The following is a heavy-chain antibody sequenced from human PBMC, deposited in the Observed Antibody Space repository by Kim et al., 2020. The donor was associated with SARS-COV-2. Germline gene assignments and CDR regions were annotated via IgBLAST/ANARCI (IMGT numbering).Heavy chain of an antibody. D-gene: IGHD1-1*01. V-gene: IGHV4-39*01. CDR2: IYYSGST. J-gene: IGHJ6*03. CDR3: ARHSTGTTNYYFYSMDV. Sequence: SETLSLTCTVSGGSISDSSYYWGWIRQPPGKGLEWIGTIYYSGSTYHNPSLKSRVTISVDTSKNQFSLKLSSVTAADTAVYYCARHSTGTTNYYFYSMDVWGQGTTVTVSS. CDR1: GGSISDSSYY.